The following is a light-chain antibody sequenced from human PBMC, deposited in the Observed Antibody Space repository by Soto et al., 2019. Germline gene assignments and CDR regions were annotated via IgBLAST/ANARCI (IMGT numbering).Light chain of an antibody. CDR2: DVS. CDR1: SGDVGGYNY. Sequence: QSALTQPASVSGSPGQSITISCTGPSGDVGGYNYVSWYQQHPGKAPKLMIYDVSNRPSGVSNRFSGSKSGNTASLTISGLQAKDEGDYYCSSYTSSSTSVVFGGGTKLTVL. CDR3: SSYTSSSTSVV. J-gene: IGLJ2*01. V-gene: IGLV2-14*01.